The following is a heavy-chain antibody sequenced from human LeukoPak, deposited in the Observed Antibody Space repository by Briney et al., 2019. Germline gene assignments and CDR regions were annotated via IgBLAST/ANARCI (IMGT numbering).Heavy chain of an antibody. CDR1: GYTFTSYA. V-gene: IGHV7-4-1*02. CDR2: INTNTGGP. J-gene: IGHJ4*02. CDR3: ACYDCGDY. D-gene: IGHD2-2*01. Sequence: ASVTVSCKASGYTFTSYAMNWVRQVPGQGLEWMGWINTNTGGPTYAQAFTGRFVFSLDTSVSTAYLQISSLKTEDTAVYYCACYDCGDYWGQGTLVTVSS.